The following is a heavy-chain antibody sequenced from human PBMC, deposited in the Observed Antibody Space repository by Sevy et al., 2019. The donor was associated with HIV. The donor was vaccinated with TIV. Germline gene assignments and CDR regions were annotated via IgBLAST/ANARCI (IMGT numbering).Heavy chain of an antibody. CDR1: GGSISSYY. V-gene: IGHV4-59*01. Sequence: SETLSLTCTVSGGSISSYYWSWIRQPPGKGLEWIGYINYSGSTNYNPSLKSRVTISVDTSKNQFSLKLSSVTAADTAVYYCARSLLWFGSWGGMDVWGQGTTVTVSS. D-gene: IGHD3-10*01. CDR3: ARSLLWFGSWGGMDV. J-gene: IGHJ6*02. CDR2: INYSGST.